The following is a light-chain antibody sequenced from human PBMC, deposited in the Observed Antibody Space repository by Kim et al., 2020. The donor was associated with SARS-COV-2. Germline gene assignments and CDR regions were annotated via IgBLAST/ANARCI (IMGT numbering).Light chain of an antibody. CDR2: EVS. CDR1: SSDVGSYNL. V-gene: IGLV2-23*02. J-gene: IGLJ1*01. Sequence: QSALTQPASVSGSPGQSITISCTGNSSDVGSYNLVSWYQQHPGKAPKLMIYEVSKRPSGVSNRFSGSKSGNTASLPISGLQAEDEADYYCCSYAGSSTFVFGTGTKVTVL. CDR3: CSYAGSSTFV.